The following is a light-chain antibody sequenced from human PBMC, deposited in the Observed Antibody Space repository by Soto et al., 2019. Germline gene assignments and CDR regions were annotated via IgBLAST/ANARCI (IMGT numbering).Light chain of an antibody. V-gene: IGLV2-11*01. J-gene: IGLJ1*01. Sequence: QSVLTQPRSVSGSPGQSVTISCTGTSSDVGGYNYVSWSQQHPGKAPKLMIYDVSKRPSGVPDRFSGSKSGNTASLTISGLHAEDEAGYYCCSYAGSYSLYVFGTGTKLTVL. CDR2: DVS. CDR3: CSYAGSYSLYV. CDR1: SSDVGGYNY.